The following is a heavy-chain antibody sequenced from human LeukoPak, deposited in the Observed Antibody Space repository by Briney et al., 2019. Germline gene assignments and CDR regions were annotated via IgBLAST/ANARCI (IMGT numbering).Heavy chain of an antibody. CDR1: GESFSGYY. CDR2: INHSGST. CDR3: ARGPRHFQH. Sequence: SETLSLTCAVYGESFSGYYWSWIRQPPGKGLEWIGEINHSGSTNYNPSLKSRVTISVDTSKNQFSLKLSSVTAADTAVYYCARGPRHFQHWGQGTLVTVSS. V-gene: IGHV4-34*01. J-gene: IGHJ1*01.